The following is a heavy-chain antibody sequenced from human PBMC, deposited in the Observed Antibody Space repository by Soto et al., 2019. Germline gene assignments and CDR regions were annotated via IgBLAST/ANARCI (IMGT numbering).Heavy chain of an antibody. J-gene: IGHJ3*02. CDR1: GYSFTSYW. CDR3: ARSIVVVVAATQSAFEI. V-gene: IGHV5-51*01. D-gene: IGHD2-15*01. CDR2: IYPGDSDT. Sequence: GESLKISCKGSGYSFTSYWIGWVRQMPGKGLEWMGIIYPGDSDTRYIPPFQGQVTISADKSISTAYLQWSSLKASDTAMYYCARSIVVVVAATQSAFEICGQGTMVTVSS.